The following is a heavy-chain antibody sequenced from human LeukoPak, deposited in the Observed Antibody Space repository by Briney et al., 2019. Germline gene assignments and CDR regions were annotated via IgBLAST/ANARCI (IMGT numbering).Heavy chain of an antibody. CDR1: GFTFSSYA. CDR3: ARDLTEYSSLFLPDY. J-gene: IGHJ4*02. CDR2: ISYDGSNK. Sequence: GGPLRLSCAASGFTFSSYAMHWVRQAPGKGLEWVAVISYDGSNKYYADSVKGRFTISRDNSKNTLYLQMNSLRAEDTAVYYCARDLTEYSSLFLPDYWGQGTLVTVSS. V-gene: IGHV3-30-3*01. D-gene: IGHD6-6*01.